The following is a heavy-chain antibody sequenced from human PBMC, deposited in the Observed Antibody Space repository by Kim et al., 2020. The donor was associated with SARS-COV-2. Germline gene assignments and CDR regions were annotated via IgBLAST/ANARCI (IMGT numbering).Heavy chain of an antibody. V-gene: IGHV3-15*01. CDR2: IKSKTDGGTT. D-gene: IGHD3-10*01. J-gene: IGHJ6*02. CDR3: TTDIVVRGVIITFDYYYYGMDV. Sequence: GGSLRLSCAASGFTFSNAWMSWVRQAPGKGLEWVGRIKSKTDGGTTDYAAPVKGRFTISRDDSKNTLYLQMNSLKTEDTAVYYCTTDIVVRGVIITFDYYYYGMDVWGQGTTVTVSS. CDR1: GFTFSNAW.